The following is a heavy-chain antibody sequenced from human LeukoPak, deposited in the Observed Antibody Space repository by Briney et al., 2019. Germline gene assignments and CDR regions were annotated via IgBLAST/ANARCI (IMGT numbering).Heavy chain of an antibody. CDR1: GFTFSSYG. J-gene: IGHJ6*02. V-gene: IGHV3-33*01. Sequence: GGSLRLSCAASGFTFSSYGMHWVRQAPGKGLEWVAVIWYDGSNKYYADSVKGRFTISRDNSKNTLYLQMNSLRAEDTAVYYCAARSRDPMVRGVPNYYYYGMDVWGQGTTVTVSS. CDR3: AARSRDPMVRGVPNYYYYGMDV. CDR2: IWYDGSNK. D-gene: IGHD3-10*01.